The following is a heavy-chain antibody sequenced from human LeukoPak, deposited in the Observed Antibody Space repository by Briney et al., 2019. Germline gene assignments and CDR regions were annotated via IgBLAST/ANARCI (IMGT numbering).Heavy chain of an antibody. V-gene: IGHV3-11*06. CDR1: GFTFSDYS. CDR3: ARDREYYHSSAYGHDAFDV. J-gene: IGHJ3*01. CDR2: VSSSSSYT. Sequence: GGSLRLSCAASGFTFSDYSMSWIRQAPGKGLEWVSYVSSSSSYTNYADSVKGRFTISRDNAKNSLHLQMNSLRAEDTAVYYCARDREYYHSSAYGHDAFDVWGQGTMVTVSS. D-gene: IGHD3-22*01.